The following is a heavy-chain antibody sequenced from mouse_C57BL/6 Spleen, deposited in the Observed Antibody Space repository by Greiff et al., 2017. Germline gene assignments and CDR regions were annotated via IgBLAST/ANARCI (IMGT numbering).Heavy chain of an antibody. Sequence: EVQVVESGGGLVQPKGSLKLSCAASGFSFNTYAMNWVRQAPGKGLEWVARIRSKSNNYATYYADSVKDRFTISRDDSESMLYLQMNNLKTEDTAMYYCVRHAEGMVYYGSSYVGYFDVWGTGTTVTVSS. CDR2: IRSKSNNYAT. V-gene: IGHV10-1*01. CDR1: GFSFNTYA. J-gene: IGHJ1*03. CDR3: VRHAEGMVYYGSSYVGYFDV. D-gene: IGHD1-1*01.